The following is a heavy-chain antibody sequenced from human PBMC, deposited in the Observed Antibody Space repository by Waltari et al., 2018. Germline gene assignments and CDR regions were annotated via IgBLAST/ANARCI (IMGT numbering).Heavy chain of an antibody. J-gene: IGHJ6*03. V-gene: IGHV3-48*04. CDR2: ISSSGHTI. CDR3: ASSGYTYYMDG. CDR1: GFSFITSN. D-gene: IGHD3-10*01. Sequence: EVQLVESGGGLVQPGGSLRLSCAASGFSFITSNMNWVRQTPGKGLEWVSSISSSGHTIYYADSVEGRFTISRDAAKNSLFLQMNSLRVEDTTVYYCASSGYTYYMDGWGKGTTVTVSS.